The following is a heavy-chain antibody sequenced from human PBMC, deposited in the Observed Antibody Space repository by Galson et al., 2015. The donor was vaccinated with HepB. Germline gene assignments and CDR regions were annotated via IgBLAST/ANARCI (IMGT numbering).Heavy chain of an antibody. CDR2: ISKDGSVK. J-gene: IGHJ3*02. Sequence: SLRLSCAASGFTLSTYGMHWVRQAPGKGLEWVSIISKDGSVKYYGDSVRGRFTISRDNSKNTLYLQMNSLRAEDTAVYYCAKEGPAFDIWGQGTMVTVSS. V-gene: IGHV3-30*18. CDR3: AKEGPAFDI. CDR1: GFTLSTYG.